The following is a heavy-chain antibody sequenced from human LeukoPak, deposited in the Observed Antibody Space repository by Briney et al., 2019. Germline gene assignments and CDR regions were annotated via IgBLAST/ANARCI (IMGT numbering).Heavy chain of an antibody. Sequence: GGSLRLSCAVSGFTFSNYDMHWVRQAPGKGLECLAVIWYDGSNEYYADSVKGRFTISRDNSKNTLYLQMNTLRAEDTAVYYCARDPGGVVYFDYWGQGTLVTVSS. D-gene: IGHD2-8*01. CDR2: IWYDGSNE. V-gene: IGHV3-33*01. J-gene: IGHJ4*02. CDR1: GFTFSNYD. CDR3: ARDPGGVVYFDY.